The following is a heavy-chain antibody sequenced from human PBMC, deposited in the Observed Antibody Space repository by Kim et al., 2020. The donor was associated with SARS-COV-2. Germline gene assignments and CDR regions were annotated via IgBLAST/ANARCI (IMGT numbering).Heavy chain of an antibody. CDR3: ARHAFDYVLPGGSGDYYGMDV. CDR2: IIPIFGTA. CDR1: GGTFSSYA. Sequence: SVKVSCKASGGTFSSYAISWVRQAPGQGLEWMGGIIPIFGTANYAQKFQGRVTITADESTSTAYMELSSLRSEDTAVYYCARHAFDYVLPGGSGDYYGMDVWGQGTTVTVSS. V-gene: IGHV1-69*13. J-gene: IGHJ6*02. D-gene: IGHD3-9*01.